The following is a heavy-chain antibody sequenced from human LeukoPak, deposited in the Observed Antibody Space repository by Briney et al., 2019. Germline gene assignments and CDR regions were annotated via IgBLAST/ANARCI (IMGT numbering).Heavy chain of an antibody. CDR1: GYTFTSYD. CDR2: MNPNSGNT. J-gene: IGHJ4*02. Sequence: GASVTVSCKASGYTFTSYDINWVRQATRQGLEWMGWMNPNSGNTGYAQKFQGRVTMTRNTSISTAYMELSSLRSEDTAVYYCARLGVYDGNSYGSYWGQGTLVTVSS. V-gene: IGHV1-8*01. D-gene: IGHD5-18*01. CDR3: ARLGVYDGNSYGSY.